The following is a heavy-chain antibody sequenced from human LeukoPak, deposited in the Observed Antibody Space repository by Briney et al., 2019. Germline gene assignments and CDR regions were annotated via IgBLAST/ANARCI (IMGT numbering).Heavy chain of an antibody. CDR3: AKDGQNDFWSGYEYYFDY. V-gene: IGHV3-7*01. Sequence: GGSLRLSCAASGFTFSNYWKSWVRQAPGKGLEWVANIKEDGSEIYYVDSVKGRFTISRDNSKNTLYLQMNSLRAEDTAVYYCAKDGQNDFWSGYEYYFDYWGQGTLVTVSS. CDR2: IKEDGSEI. J-gene: IGHJ4*02. CDR1: GFTFSNYW. D-gene: IGHD3-3*01.